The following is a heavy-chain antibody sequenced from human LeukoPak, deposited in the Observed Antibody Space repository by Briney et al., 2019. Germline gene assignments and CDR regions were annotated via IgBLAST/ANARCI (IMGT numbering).Heavy chain of an antibody. Sequence: PSETLSLTCTVSGGSISSYYWSWIRQPAGKGQEWIGRIYTSGSTNYNPSLKSRVTMSVDTSKNQFSLKLSSVTAADTAVYYCARDGGSSSWFNGWFDPWGQGTLVTVSS. CDR2: IYTSGST. CDR3: ARDGGSSSWFNGWFDP. J-gene: IGHJ5*02. CDR1: GGSISSYY. V-gene: IGHV4-4*07. D-gene: IGHD6-13*01.